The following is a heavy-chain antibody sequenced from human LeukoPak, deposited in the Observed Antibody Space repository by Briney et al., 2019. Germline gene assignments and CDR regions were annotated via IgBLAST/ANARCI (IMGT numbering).Heavy chain of an antibody. J-gene: IGHJ4*02. V-gene: IGHV3-33*01. Sequence: PGRSLRLSCAASGFTFSSYGMHWVRQAPGKGQEWVAVIWYDGSNKYYADSVKGRFTISRDNSKNTLYLQKNSLRAEDTAVYYCARAYCSSTSCYGYDYWGQGTLVTVSS. D-gene: IGHD2-2*01. CDR3: ARAYCSSTSCYGYDY. CDR1: GFTFSSYG. CDR2: IWYDGSNK.